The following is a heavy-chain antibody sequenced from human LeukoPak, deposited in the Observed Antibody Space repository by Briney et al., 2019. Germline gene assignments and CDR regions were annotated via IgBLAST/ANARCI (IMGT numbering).Heavy chain of an antibody. D-gene: IGHD4-17*01. CDR1: GGSISSGDYY. J-gene: IGHJ5*02. CDR3: ARKHGDYVPWFDP. CDR2: IYYSGST. Sequence: SETLSLTCTVSGGSISSGDYYWSWIRQPPGKGLEWIGYIYYSGSTYYNPSLKSRVTISVDTSKNQFSLKLSPVTAADTAVYYCARKHGDYVPWFDPWGQGTLVTVSS. V-gene: IGHV4-30-4*01.